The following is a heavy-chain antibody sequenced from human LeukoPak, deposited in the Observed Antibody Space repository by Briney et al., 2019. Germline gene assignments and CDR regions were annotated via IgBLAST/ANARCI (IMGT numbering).Heavy chain of an antibody. CDR1: GVSFSGYY. Sequence: SETLSLACAVYGVSFSGYYWSWIRQPPGKGLEWIGEINHSGSTNYNPSLKSRVTISVDTSKNQFSLKLSYVTAADTAVYYCARGSNSGYARRYNWFDPWGQGTLVTVSS. V-gene: IGHV4-34*01. CDR2: INHSGST. CDR3: ARGSNSGYARRYNWFDP. D-gene: IGHD5-12*01. J-gene: IGHJ5*02.